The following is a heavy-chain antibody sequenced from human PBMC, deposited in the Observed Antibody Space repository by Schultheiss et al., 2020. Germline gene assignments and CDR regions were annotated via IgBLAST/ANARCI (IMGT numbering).Heavy chain of an antibody. Sequence: GSLTLSCTVSGVSISSYSWSWIRQPPGKGLEWIGYIYYSGSTNYNPSLKSRVTISVDTSKNQFSLKLSSVTAADTAVYYCARYIVVVTAIRRADDAFDIWGQGTMVTVSS. CDR3: ARYIVVVTAIRRADDAFDI. V-gene: IGHV4-59*08. D-gene: IGHD2-21*02. CDR2: IYYSGST. CDR1: GVSISSYS. J-gene: IGHJ3*02.